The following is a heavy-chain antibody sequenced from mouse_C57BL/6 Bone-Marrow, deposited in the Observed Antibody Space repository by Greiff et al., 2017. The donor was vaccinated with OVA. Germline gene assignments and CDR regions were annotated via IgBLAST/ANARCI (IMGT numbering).Heavy chain of an antibody. CDR3: ASRWLPLPYYFDY. CDR2: INPNNGGT. V-gene: IGHV1-22*01. D-gene: IGHD2-3*01. Sequence: EVQLQQSGPELVKPGASVKMSCKASGYTFTDYNMHWVKQSHGKSLEWIGYINPNNGGTSYNQKFKGKATLTVTKSSSTAYMALRSLTSEDSAVYYCASRWLPLPYYFDYWGQGTTLTVSS. CDR1: GYTFTDYN. J-gene: IGHJ2*01.